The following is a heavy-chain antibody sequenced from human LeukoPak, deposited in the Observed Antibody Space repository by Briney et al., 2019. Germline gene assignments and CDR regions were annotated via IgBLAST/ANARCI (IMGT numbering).Heavy chain of an antibody. CDR3: TRDYPNEVMLCWSIDY. J-gene: IGHJ4*02. CDR2: ISSSRSNK. V-gene: IGHV3-21*01. D-gene: IGHD2-21*01. Sequence: GGSLRLSCAASGFTFSTYSMHWVRHAPGKGLEWVSSISSSRSNKYYADSVKGRFPISRDNAKNVPYQQLNSLKADDTAVYYYTRDYPNEVMLCWSIDYGGQGHVVTVSS. CDR1: GFTFSTYS.